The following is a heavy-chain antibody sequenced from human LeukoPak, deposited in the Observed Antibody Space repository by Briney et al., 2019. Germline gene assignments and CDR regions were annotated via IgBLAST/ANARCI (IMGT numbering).Heavy chain of an antibody. V-gene: IGHV4-39*02. D-gene: IGHD3-22*01. Sequence: SETLSLTCSVSGGSISLSYYYWGWIRQPPGKALEWIGSVYYSGTTSYNPSLKSRVTISVDMSKNHFSLKLSSVTAADTAVYYCARTDSSGYYSGAAFDIWGQGTMVTVSS. CDR1: GGSISLSYYY. CDR2: VYYSGTT. CDR3: ARTDSSGYYSGAAFDI. J-gene: IGHJ3*02.